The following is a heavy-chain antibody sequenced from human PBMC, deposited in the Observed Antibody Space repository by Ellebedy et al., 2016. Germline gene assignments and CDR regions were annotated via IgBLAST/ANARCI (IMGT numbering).Heavy chain of an antibody. CDR2: IYYSGST. CDR3: ARGYDSSGYAFDY. D-gene: IGHD3-22*01. V-gene: IGHV4-39*07. Sequence: SETLSLXCTVSGGSISSSSSYWGWIRQPPGKGLEWIGSIYYSGSTYYNPSLKSRVTISVDTSKNQFSLKLSSVTAADTAVYYCARGYDSSGYAFDYWGQGTLVTVSS. J-gene: IGHJ4*02. CDR1: GGSISSSSSY.